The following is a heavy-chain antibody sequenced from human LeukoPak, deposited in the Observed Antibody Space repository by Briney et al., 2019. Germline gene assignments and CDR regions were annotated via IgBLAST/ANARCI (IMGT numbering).Heavy chain of an antibody. D-gene: IGHD2-15*01. CDR1: GFTFSSHA. J-gene: IGHJ5*02. V-gene: IGHV3-23*01. CDR2: VSGSGSNT. CDR3: AKGASSGSCYWSDP. Sequence: GGSLRLSCAASGFTFSSHAMSWVRQAPGKGLEWVSAVSGSGSNTYYADSVKGRLTISRDNSKNTLYLQLNSLRAEDAAVYYCAKGASSGSCYWSDPWGQGTLVTVSS.